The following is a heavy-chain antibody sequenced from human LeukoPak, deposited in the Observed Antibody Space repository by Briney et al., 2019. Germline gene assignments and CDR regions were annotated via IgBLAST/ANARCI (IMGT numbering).Heavy chain of an antibody. CDR2: IYPADSDT. CDR1: GYLFTHYW. D-gene: IGHD3-10*01. CDR3: ARQSRDGSKTRGYYFDY. J-gene: IGHJ4*02. V-gene: IGHV5-51*01. Sequence: GESLQISCQVSGYLFTHYWIGWVRQMPGKGLESMGIIYPADSDTTYSPSFQGQVTISADKSISTVYLQWSSLKASDTAMYYCARQSRDGSKTRGYYFDYWGQGTLVTVSS.